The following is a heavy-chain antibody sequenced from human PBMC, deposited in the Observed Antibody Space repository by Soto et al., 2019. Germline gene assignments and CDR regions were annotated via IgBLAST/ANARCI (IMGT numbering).Heavy chain of an antibody. J-gene: IGHJ6*02. CDR2: IYYSGST. CDR3: ARYCSSTSCYAQYGMDV. D-gene: IGHD2-2*01. V-gene: IGHV4-30-4*01. Sequence: SETLSLTCTVSGGSISSGDYYWSWIRQPPGKGLEWIGYIYYSGSTYYNPSLKSRVTISVDTSKNQFSLKLSSVTAADTAVYYCARYCSSTSCYAQYGMDVWGQGTTVTVSS. CDR1: GGSISSGDYY.